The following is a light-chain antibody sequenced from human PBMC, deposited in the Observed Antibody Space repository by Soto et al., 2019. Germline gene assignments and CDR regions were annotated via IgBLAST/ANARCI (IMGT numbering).Light chain of an antibody. V-gene: IGKV3-15*01. CDR3: QQYNNWPLT. CDR1: QSVTSN. Sequence: ETVMTQSPATLSVSPGERATLSCRASQSVTSNLAWYRQKPGQAPRLLIYGASTRATGIPARFSGSGSGTDFTLTISSLQSEDFAVYYCQQYNNWPLTFGGGTKVDIK. CDR2: GAS. J-gene: IGKJ4*01.